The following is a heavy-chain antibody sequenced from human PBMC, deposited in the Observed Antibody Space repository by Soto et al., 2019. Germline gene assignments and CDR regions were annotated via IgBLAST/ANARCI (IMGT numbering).Heavy chain of an antibody. V-gene: IGHV3-11*01. J-gene: IGHJ4*02. CDR3: ARSYSSGWEFDY. CDR2: ISSTGRTI. Sequence: GGSLRLSCVASGFTFSNYYMSWIRQAPGKGLEWVSYISSTGRTIYYADSVKGRFTVSRDNAQNSLSLKLNSLRVEDTAVYYCARSYSSGWEFDYWGQGTQVTVSS. CDR1: GFTFSNYY. D-gene: IGHD6-19*01.